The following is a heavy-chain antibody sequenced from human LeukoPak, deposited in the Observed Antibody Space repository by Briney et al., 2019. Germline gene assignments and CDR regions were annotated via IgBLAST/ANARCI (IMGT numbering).Heavy chain of an antibody. Sequence: SETLSPTRTVSGGSHSSSSYYWGWIRQPPGEGAGGVGGIYYSGSTYYNPSLKSRVTISVDTSKNQFSLKLSSVTAADTAVYYCARDYFDWFRYYYGMDVWGQGTTVTVSS. J-gene: IGHJ6*02. D-gene: IGHD3-9*01. CDR1: GGSHSSSSYY. V-gene: IGHV4-39*07. CDR3: ARDYFDWFRYYYGMDV. CDR2: IYYSGST.